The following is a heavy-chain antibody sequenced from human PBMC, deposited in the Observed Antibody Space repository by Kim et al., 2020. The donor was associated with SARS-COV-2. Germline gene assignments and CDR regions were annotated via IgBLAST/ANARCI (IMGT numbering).Heavy chain of an antibody. V-gene: IGHV3-30*18. CDR1: GFTFSSYG. J-gene: IGHJ2*01. CDR2: ISYDGSNK. D-gene: IGHD3-22*01. Sequence: GGSLRLSCAASGFTFSSYGMHWVRQAPGKGLEWVAVISYDGSNKYYADSVKGRFTISRDNSKNTLYLQMNSLRAEDTAVYYCAKVPASSGYDYWYFDLWGRGTLVTVSS. CDR3: AKVPASSGYDYWYFDL.